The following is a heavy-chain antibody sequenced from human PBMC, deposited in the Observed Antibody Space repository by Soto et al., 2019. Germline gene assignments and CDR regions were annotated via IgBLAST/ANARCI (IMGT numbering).Heavy chain of an antibody. Sequence: PGGSLRLSCAASGFTFSSYAMSWVRQAPGKGLEWVSAISGSGGSTYYADSVKGRFTISRDNSKNTLYLQMNSLRAEDTAVYYCAKSAGRTEDYYGMDGVAFDYWRQRTQVTVSS. CDR3: AKSAGRTEDYYGMDGVAFDY. CDR2: ISGSGGST. J-gene: IGHJ4*02. D-gene: IGHD4-17*01. CDR1: GFTFSSYA. V-gene: IGHV3-23*01.